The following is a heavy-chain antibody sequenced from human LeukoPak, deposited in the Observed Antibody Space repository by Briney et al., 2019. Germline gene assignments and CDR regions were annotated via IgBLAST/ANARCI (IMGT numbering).Heavy chain of an antibody. D-gene: IGHD5-24*01. Sequence: SETLSLTCTVSGGSISSYYWSWIRQPPGKGLEWIGYIYYSGSTNYNPSLKSRVTISVATSKNQFSLQLSSVTAADTAVYYCARGLMATINYFDYWGQETLVTVSS. V-gene: IGHV4-59*01. J-gene: IGHJ4*02. CDR3: ARGLMATINYFDY. CDR2: IYYSGST. CDR1: GGSISSYY.